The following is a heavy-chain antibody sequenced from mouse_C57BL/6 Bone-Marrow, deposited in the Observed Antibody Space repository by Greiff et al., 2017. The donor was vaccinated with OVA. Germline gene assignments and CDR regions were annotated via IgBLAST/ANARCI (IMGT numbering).Heavy chain of an antibody. CDR2: IDPEDGDT. Sequence: VQLQQSGAELVRPGASVKLSCTASGFNIKDYYMHWVKQRPEQGLEWIGRIDPEDGDTEYDPKFQGKATMTADTSSNTAYLQLSSLTSEDTAFYYCTTGMVKAFDYWGQGTTLTVSS. CDR3: TTGMVKAFDY. D-gene: IGHD2-2*01. CDR1: GFNIKDYY. J-gene: IGHJ2*01. V-gene: IGHV14-1*01.